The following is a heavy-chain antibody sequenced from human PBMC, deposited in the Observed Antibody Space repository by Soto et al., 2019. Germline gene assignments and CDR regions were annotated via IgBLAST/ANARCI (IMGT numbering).Heavy chain of an antibody. V-gene: IGHV3-9*01. J-gene: IGHJ3*02. CDR1: GFTFDDYA. Sequence: EVQLVESGGGLVQPGRSLRLSCAASGFTFDDYAMHWVRQAPGKGLEWVSGISWNSGSIGYADSVKGRFTISRDNAKNSLYLQMNSLRAEDTALYYCAKGGIVVVTNDAFDIWGQGTMVTVSS. CDR2: ISWNSGSI. CDR3: AKGGIVVVTNDAFDI. D-gene: IGHD3-22*01.